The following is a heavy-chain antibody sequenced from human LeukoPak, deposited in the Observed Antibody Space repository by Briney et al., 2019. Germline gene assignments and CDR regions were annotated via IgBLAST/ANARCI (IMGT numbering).Heavy chain of an antibody. V-gene: IGHV3-21*01. CDR3: ARSQENYDLVDY. Sequence: PGGSLRLSCAASGFPFSTYAMNWVRQAPGKGLEWVSSISSSSSYIYYADSVKGRFTISRDNAKNSLYLQMNSLRAEDTAVYYCARSQENYDLVDYWGQGTLVTVSS. CDR2: ISSSSSYI. CDR1: GFPFSTYA. D-gene: IGHD3-3*01. J-gene: IGHJ4*02.